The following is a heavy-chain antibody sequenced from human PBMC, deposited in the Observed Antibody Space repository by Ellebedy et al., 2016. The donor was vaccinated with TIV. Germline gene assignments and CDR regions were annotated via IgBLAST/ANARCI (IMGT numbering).Heavy chain of an antibody. CDR3: ARDGMTGLDY. V-gene: IGHV1-46*04. Sequence: ASVKVSCKPYGYTFTSYSMHWVRQPPGQGLEWMGIINPSGGSASYAQKLQGRVTMTRDTSTRTVYMELSRLRFEDTAVYYCARDGMTGLDYWGQGTLVTVSS. CDR2: INPSGGSA. D-gene: IGHD3-9*01. CDR1: GYTFTSYS. J-gene: IGHJ4*02.